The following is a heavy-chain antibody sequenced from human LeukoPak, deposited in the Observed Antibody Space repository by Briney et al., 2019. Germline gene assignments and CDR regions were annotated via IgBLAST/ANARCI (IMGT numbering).Heavy chain of an antibody. J-gene: IGHJ6*03. CDR3: ARRQLVPYYYYYYMDV. V-gene: IGHV3-7*01. CDR2: IKQDGSEK. D-gene: IGHD6-6*01. Sequence: GGSLRLSCAASGFTFSSYWMSWVRQAPGKGLEWVANIKQDGSEKYYVDSVKGRFTISRDNAKNSLYLQMNSLRAEDTAVYYCARRQLVPYYYYYYMDVWGKGTTVTVSS. CDR1: GFTFSSYW.